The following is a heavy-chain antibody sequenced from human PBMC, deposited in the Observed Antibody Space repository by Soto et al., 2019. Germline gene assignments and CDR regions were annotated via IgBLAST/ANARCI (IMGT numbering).Heavy chain of an antibody. V-gene: IGHV4-59*01. D-gene: IGHD6-6*01. Sequence: SETLSLTCTVSGGSISSYYWSWIRQPPGKGLEWIGYIYYSGSTNYNPSLKSRVTISVDTSKNQFSLKLSSVTAADTAVYYCAREGYSSSRGYYYYYMDVWGKGTTVNVSS. CDR3: AREGYSSSRGYYYYYMDV. CDR1: GGSISSYY. CDR2: IYYSGST. J-gene: IGHJ6*03.